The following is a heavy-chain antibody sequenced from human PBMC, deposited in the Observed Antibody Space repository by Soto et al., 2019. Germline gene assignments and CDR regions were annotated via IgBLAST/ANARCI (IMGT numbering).Heavy chain of an antibody. D-gene: IGHD3-10*01. CDR2: NYYSGST. J-gene: IGHJ4*02. Sequence: QLQLQESGPGLVKHSETLSLTCTVSGDSISSISYYWGWIRQPPGKGLEWIGSNYYSGSTYYNPSLESRVTVSVDTSKNQFALKLTSVTAADTAVYSCASLPDWGSGSNWGQGTLVTVSS. V-gene: IGHV4-39*01. CDR1: GDSISSISYY. CDR3: ASLPDWGSGSN.